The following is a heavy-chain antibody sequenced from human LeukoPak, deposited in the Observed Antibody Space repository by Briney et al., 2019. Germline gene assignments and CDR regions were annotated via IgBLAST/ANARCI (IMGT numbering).Heavy chain of an antibody. CDR2: IHYSKIT. CDR3: ARAVGTTTGLFDY. D-gene: IGHD1-26*01. CDR1: GFTFSSYW. Sequence: GSLRLSCAASGFTFSSYWMSWIRQSPGKGLDWIGSIHYSKITFYNPSLKSRVTMSLDTSKNRFSLNLNSVTAADTAVYYCARAVGTTTGLFDYWGQGALVTVSS. V-gene: IGHV4-38-2*01. J-gene: IGHJ4*02.